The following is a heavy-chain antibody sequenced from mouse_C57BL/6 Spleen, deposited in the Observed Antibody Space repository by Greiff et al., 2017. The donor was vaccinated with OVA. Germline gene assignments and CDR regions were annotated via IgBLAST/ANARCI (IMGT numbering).Heavy chain of an antibody. CDR3: ARRGFITTVHYFDY. D-gene: IGHD1-1*01. V-gene: IGHV1-69*01. CDR2: IDPSDSYT. Sequence: VQLQESGAELVMPGASVKLSCKASGYTFTSYWMHWVKQRPGQGLEWIGEIDPSDSYTNYNQKFKGKSTLTVDKSSSTAYMQLSSLTSEDSAVYYCARRGFITTVHYFDYWGQGTTLTVSS. J-gene: IGHJ2*01. CDR1: GYTFTSYW.